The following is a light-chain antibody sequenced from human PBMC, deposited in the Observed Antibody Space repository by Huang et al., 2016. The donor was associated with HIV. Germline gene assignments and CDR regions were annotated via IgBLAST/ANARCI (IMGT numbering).Light chain of an antibody. CDR1: QDINNY. CDR2: DVS. CDR3: QQYDTLPRVT. J-gene: IGKJ4*01. Sequence: DIQMTQSPSSLSASVGDRVTITCQASQDINNYLNWYQQKPGKTPKLLIYDVSNLETGVPPRFSGSGSVTDFTFTISSLQPEDVATYHCQQYDTLPRVTFGGGTKVEI. V-gene: IGKV1-33*01.